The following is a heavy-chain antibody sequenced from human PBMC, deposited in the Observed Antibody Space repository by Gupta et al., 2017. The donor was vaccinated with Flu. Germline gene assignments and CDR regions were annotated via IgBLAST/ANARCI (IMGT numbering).Heavy chain of an antibody. V-gene: IGHV4-39*01. CDR3: ARRTFGGSYPLQLDY. D-gene: IGHD1-26*01. Sequence: QPPGKGLEWIGSIYYSGSTYYNPSLKSRVTISVDTSKNQFSLKLSSVTAADTAVYYCARRTFGGSYPLQLDYWGQGTLVTVSS. CDR2: IYYSGST. J-gene: IGHJ4*02.